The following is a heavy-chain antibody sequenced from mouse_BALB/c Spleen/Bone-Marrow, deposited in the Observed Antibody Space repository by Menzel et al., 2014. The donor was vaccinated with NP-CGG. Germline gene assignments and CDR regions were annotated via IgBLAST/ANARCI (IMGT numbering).Heavy chain of an antibody. CDR2: IYPGSGST. V-gene: IGHV1-77*01. CDR1: GYTFTDYV. J-gene: IGHJ4*01. D-gene: IGHD2-1*01. Sequence: VQLQQSGPELVKPGASVKMSCKASGYTFTDYVITWVKQRTGQGLEWIGEIYPGSGSTYYNEKFKGKATLTADKSSNTAYMQLGSLTSGDSAVYFCARLDGNYRYAMDYWGQGTSVTVSS. CDR3: ARLDGNYRYAMDY.